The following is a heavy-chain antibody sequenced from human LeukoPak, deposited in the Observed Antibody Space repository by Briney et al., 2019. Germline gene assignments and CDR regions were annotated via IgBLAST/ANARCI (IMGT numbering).Heavy chain of an antibody. CDR3: ARVVGGMSNAFDI. D-gene: IGHD3-16*01. CDR1: GGSISSYY. CDR2: IYYSGST. J-gene: IGHJ3*02. Sequence: SETLSLTCTVSGGSISSYYWSWIRQPPGKGPEWIGYIYYSGSTNYNPSLKSRVAISVDTSKNQFSPKLTSVTAADTAVYYCARVVGGMSNAFDIWGQGTMVTVSS. V-gene: IGHV4-59*01.